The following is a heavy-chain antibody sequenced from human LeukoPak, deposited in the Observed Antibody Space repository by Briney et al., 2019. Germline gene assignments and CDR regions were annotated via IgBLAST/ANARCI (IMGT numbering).Heavy chain of an antibody. J-gene: IGHJ4*02. CDR2: IRYDGSNK. V-gene: IGHV3-30*02. Sequence: PGGSLRLACAASGFTFSSYGMHWVRQAPGKGLEWVAFIRYDGSNKYYADSVKCRFTISRDNSKNTLYLQMNSLRAEDTAVYYCAKDYYDSSGYYYHPYWGQGTLVTVSS. CDR3: AKDYYDSSGYYYHPY. D-gene: IGHD3-22*01. CDR1: GFTFSSYG.